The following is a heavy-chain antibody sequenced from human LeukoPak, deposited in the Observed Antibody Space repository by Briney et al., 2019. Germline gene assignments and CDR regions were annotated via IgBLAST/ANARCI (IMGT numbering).Heavy chain of an antibody. J-gene: IGHJ4*02. CDR3: ARSDSSGYYHYFDY. CDR1: GFTFSSYS. Sequence: GGSLRLSCAASGFTFSSYSMNWVRQAPGKGLGWVSSISSSSSYIYYADSVKGRFTISRDNAKNSLYLQMNSLRAEDTAVYYCARSDSSGYYHYFDYWGQGTLVTVSS. CDR2: ISSSSSYI. V-gene: IGHV3-21*01. D-gene: IGHD3-22*01.